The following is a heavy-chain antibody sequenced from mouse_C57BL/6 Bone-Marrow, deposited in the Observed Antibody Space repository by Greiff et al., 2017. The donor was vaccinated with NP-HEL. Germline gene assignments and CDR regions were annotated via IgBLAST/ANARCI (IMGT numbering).Heavy chain of an antibody. J-gene: IGHJ3*01. V-gene: IGHV1-18*01. CDR3: ARETYYYGSWFAY. D-gene: IGHD1-1*01. CDR1: GYTFTDYN. Sequence: EVKLQQSGPELVKPGASVKIPCKASGYTFTDYNMDWVKQSHGKSLEWIGDINPNNGGTIYNQKFKGKATLTVDKSSSTAYMELRSLTSEDTAVYYCARETYYYGSWFAYWGQGTLVTVSA. CDR2: INPNNGGT.